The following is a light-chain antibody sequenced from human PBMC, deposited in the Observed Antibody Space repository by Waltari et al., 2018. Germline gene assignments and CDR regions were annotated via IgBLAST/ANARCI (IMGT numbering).Light chain of an antibody. CDR1: QNISSY. J-gene: IGKJ2*01. Sequence: DIQMTQSPSSLSASVGDRVAITCRPSQNISSYLNWYQQKPGKAPKLLIYAASNLQSGVPSRCSGGGSGTDFTLTISSLQPEDFATYYCQQTYTTPRTFGQGTKLEIK. CDR2: AAS. CDR3: QQTYTTPRT. V-gene: IGKV1-39*01.